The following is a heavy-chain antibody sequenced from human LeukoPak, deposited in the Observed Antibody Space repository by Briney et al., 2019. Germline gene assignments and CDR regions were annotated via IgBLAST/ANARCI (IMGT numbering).Heavy chain of an antibody. CDR3: ARTGLGMYSFDS. V-gene: IGHV3-48*01. CDR1: GFSFSSYS. CDR2: ITGSSSTI. J-gene: IGHJ4*02. Sequence: GGSLRLSCAASGFSFSSYSLNWVRQAAGKGLEWVSYITGSSSTINYADSVKGRFTISRDKAKNSLYLQMNSLRAEDTAVYYCARTGLGMYSFDSWGRGTLVTVSS. D-gene: IGHD3/OR15-3a*01.